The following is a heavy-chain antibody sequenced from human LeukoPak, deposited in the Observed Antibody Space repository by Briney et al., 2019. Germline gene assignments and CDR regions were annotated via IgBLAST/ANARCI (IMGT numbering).Heavy chain of an antibody. CDR3: ARSLTIREGDALDI. D-gene: IGHD3-10*01. CDR2: ISGYNGNT. Sequence: ASVKVSCKTSGYTFTTYGILWVRQAPGQGLEWMGWISGYNGNTNFARKLQGRVTMTTDTSTSTAYMELRSLRSDDTAVYYCARSLTIREGDALDIWGQGTMVTVSS. V-gene: IGHV1-18*01. CDR1: GYTFTTYG. J-gene: IGHJ3*02.